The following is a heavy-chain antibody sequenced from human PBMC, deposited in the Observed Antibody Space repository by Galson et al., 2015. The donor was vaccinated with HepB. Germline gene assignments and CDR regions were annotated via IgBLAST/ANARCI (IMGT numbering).Heavy chain of an antibody. Sequence: QSGAEVKKPGGSLKISCKASGYSFTTHWIGWVRQMPGKGLEWMGIIFPGDSDTRYSPSFQGQVTMSVDKSISTAYLQWSSLKAADTAMYYCARLGGGMTTSLYYYYHMDVWGQGTRSPFP. J-gene: IGHJ6*03. CDR3: ARLGGGMTTSLYYYYHMDV. CDR1: GYSFTTHW. D-gene: IGHD3-16*01. V-gene: IGHV5-51*03. CDR2: IFPGDSDT.